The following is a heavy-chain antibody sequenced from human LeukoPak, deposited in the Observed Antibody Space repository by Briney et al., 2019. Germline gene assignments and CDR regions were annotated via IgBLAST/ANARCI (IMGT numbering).Heavy chain of an antibody. CDR1: GFTFSSYA. Sequence: PGGSLRLSCAASGFTFSSYAMNWARQAPGQGLEWVSTITGSGGDTYYADSVKGRFTISRDNSKNTLYLQMNSLRAEDTAIYYCAKDPYVGGGYHFDSWGQGSLVTVSS. J-gene: IGHJ4*02. CDR3: AKDPYVGGGYHFDS. D-gene: IGHD3-22*01. V-gene: IGHV3-23*01. CDR2: ITGSGGDT.